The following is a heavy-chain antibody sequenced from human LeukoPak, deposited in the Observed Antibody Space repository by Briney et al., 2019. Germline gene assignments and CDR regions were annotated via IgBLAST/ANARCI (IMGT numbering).Heavy chain of an antibody. D-gene: IGHD6-19*01. CDR2: LSRSSSFI. CDR1: GFTPRSYS. V-gene: IGHV3-21*06. CDR3: ARDRLTSGWLTDF. Sequence: GGSLRLSCEAAGFTPRSYSMNWGRQAPGKGLEWVSSLSRSSSFIYYADSVKGRFTISRDNAKNSLSLQMDSLRAEDTAVYYCARDRLTSGWLTDFWGRGTLVIVSS. J-gene: IGHJ4*02.